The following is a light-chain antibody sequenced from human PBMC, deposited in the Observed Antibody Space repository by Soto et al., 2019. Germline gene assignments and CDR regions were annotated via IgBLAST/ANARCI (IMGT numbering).Light chain of an antibody. CDR2: VKSDGSH. CDR1: SGHGNYV. V-gene: IGLV4-69*01. Sequence: QSVLTQSPSASASLGASVKLTCTLSSGHGNYVIAWHQQQPEKGPRYLMKVKSDGSHNKGDGFPDRFSGSSSGAERYLAISSLQSEDAADYYCQTWDTGIVVFGGGTKLTVL. J-gene: IGLJ2*01. CDR3: QTWDTGIVV.